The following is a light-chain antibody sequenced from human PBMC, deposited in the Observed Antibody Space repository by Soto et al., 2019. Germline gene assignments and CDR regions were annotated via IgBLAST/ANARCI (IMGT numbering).Light chain of an antibody. Sequence: DIQMTQSPSSLSASVGGRVTITCRTSQSISRYLNWYQQKPGKAPELLIYAASSLQGGVPPRFSGRGSGTDFSLTISSLQPEDFATYYCQHTYTIPITFGLGTRLEIE. V-gene: IGKV1-39*01. J-gene: IGKJ5*01. CDR2: AAS. CDR1: QSISRY. CDR3: QHTYTIPIT.